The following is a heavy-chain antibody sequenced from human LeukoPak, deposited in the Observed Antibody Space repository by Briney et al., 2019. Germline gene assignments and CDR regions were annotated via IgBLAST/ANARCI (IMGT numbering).Heavy chain of an antibody. CDR3: ARDPTPPYYYYMDV. CDR2: IYSGGST. Sequence: PGGSLRLSCAASGFTVSSNYMSWVRQAPGKGLEWVSVIYSGGSTYYADSEKGRFTISRDNSKNTLYLQMNSLRAEDTAVYYCARDPTPPYYYYMDVWGKGTTVTVSS. CDR1: GFTVSSNY. J-gene: IGHJ6*03. V-gene: IGHV3-53*01.